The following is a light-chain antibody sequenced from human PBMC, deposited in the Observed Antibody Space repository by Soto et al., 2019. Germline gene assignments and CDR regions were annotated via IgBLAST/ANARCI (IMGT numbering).Light chain of an antibody. Sequence: AIQMTQSPSSLSASVGDRVTITCRASQDIRDDLGWYQQKPGKASKLLIYAAFSLQSGVPSRFSGSGSGTEFTLTISSLQPEDFATYYCLQDHNFPHTFGQGTKLEIK. V-gene: IGKV1-6*01. J-gene: IGKJ2*01. CDR3: LQDHNFPHT. CDR2: AAF. CDR1: QDIRDD.